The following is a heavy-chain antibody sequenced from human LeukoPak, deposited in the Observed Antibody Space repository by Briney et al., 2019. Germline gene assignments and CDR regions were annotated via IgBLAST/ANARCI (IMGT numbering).Heavy chain of an antibody. J-gene: IGHJ4*02. V-gene: IGHV1-18*01. Sequence: ASVKVSCKASDYTFSSYGISWVRQAPGQGLEWMGWISGYNGNTKYAQKVQDRVTMTTDTSTSTAYMELRSLRSDDTAVYYCARDVDSTMVLFDYWGQGTLVTVSS. D-gene: IGHD4/OR15-4a*01. CDR3: ARDVDSTMVLFDY. CDR1: DYTFSSYG. CDR2: ISGYNGNT.